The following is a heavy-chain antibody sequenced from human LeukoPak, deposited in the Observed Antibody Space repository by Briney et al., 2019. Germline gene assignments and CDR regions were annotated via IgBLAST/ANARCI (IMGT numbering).Heavy chain of an antibody. CDR3: AREQKGGLRIQQFRHDAFDI. V-gene: IGHV1-2*06. CDR1: KYTFTGYY. CDR2: LNPNTGGT. J-gene: IGHJ3*02. Sequence: ASVKVSCKASKYTFTGYYIHWVRQATGQGLEWMGRLNPNTGGTTYAQKFQGRVIMTRDTSISTAFMELRRLTSDDTAVYYCAREQKGGLRIQQFRHDAFDIWGQGTFVTVSS. D-gene: IGHD5-18*01.